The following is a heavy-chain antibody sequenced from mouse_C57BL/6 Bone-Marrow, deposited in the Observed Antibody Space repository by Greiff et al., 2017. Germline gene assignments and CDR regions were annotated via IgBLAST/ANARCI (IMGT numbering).Heavy chain of an antibody. CDR1: GYTFTSYG. CDR2: IYPRSGNT. V-gene: IGHV1-81*01. CDR3: ARRHYYGSSY. J-gene: IGHJ2*01. Sequence: VQLKESGAELARPGASVKLSCKASGYTFTSYGISWVKQRTGPGLEWIGEIYPRSGNTYYNEKFKGKATLTADKSSSTAYMELRSLTSEDSAVYFCARRHYYGSSYWGQGTTLTVSS. D-gene: IGHD1-1*01.